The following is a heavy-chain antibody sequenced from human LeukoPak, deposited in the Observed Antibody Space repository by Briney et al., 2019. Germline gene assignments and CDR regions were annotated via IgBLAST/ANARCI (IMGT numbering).Heavy chain of an antibody. V-gene: IGHV1-46*01. CDR3: ARGRWELLGGHAFDI. CDR1: GYTFTSYF. CDR2: INPSGGST. J-gene: IGHJ3*02. D-gene: IGHD1-26*01. Sequence: ASVKVSCKPSGYTFTSYFMHWVRQAPGQGLEWVGIINPSGGSTSYAQKFQGRVTMTRNTSISTAYMELSSLRSEDTAVYYCARGRWELLGGHAFDIWGQGTMVTVSS.